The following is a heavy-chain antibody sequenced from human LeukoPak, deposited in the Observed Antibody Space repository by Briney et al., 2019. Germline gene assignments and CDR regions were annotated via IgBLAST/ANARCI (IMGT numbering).Heavy chain of an antibody. Sequence: GSLRLSCAASGFTFSSYSMNWVRQAPGKGLEWVSSISSSSSYIYYADSVKGRFTISRDNAKNSLYLQMNSLRAEDTAVYYCAREFECSSTSCYTPDPDYWGQGTLVTVSS. V-gene: IGHV3-21*01. CDR1: GFTFSSYS. D-gene: IGHD2-2*02. J-gene: IGHJ4*02. CDR2: ISSSSSYI. CDR3: AREFECSSTSCYTPDPDY.